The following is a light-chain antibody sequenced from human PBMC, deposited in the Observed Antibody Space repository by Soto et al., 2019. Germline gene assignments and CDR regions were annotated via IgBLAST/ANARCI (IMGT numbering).Light chain of an antibody. J-gene: IGKJ1*01. Sequence: AIQMTQSPSSLSASVGDRVTISCRASQGIRRDLAWYQQKPGKAPKLLIFAASTLQSGVPSRFSGRGSATDFTLTISSLQPEDFATYYCLQSYTFPRSFGQGTKVEIK. V-gene: IGKV1-6*01. CDR3: LQSYTFPRS. CDR1: QGIRRD. CDR2: AAS.